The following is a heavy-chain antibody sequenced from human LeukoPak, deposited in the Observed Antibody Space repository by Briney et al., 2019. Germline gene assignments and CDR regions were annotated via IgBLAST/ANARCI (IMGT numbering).Heavy chain of an antibody. Sequence: GGSLRLSCAASGFTFSSYAMSWVRQAPGKGLEWVSAISGSGGSTYYADSVKGRFTISRDNSKNTLYLQMNSLRAEDTAVYYCAKEYSSSFFAGSFAFDIWGQGKMVTVSS. CDR2: ISGSGGST. CDR1: GFTFSSYA. CDR3: AKEYSSSFFAGSFAFDI. V-gene: IGHV3-23*01. D-gene: IGHD6-6*01. J-gene: IGHJ3*02.